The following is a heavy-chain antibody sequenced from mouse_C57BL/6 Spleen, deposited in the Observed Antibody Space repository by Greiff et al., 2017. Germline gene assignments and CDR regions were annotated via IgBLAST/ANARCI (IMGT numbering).Heavy chain of an antibody. V-gene: IGHV1-82*01. CDR1: GYAFSSSW. CDR2: IYPGDGDT. Sequence: QVQLKESGPELVKPGASVNISCKASGYAFSSSWMNWVKQRPGKGLEWIGRIYPGDGDTNYNGKFKGKATLTADKSSSTAYMQLSSLTSEDSAVYFCARPYYGSSPYYFDYWGQGTTLTVSS. D-gene: IGHD1-1*01. CDR3: ARPYYGSSPYYFDY. J-gene: IGHJ2*01.